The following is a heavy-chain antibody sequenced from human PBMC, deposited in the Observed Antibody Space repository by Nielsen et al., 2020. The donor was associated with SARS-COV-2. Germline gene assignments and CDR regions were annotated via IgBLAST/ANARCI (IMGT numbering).Heavy chain of an antibody. J-gene: IGHJ4*02. Sequence: ASVKVSCKASGYTFTGNFIHWVRQAPGQGLEWMGRINPNSGGANYAQKFQGRVTMTRDTSITTGYMELSSLRSDDTAVYYCARDALVMPSTMRFWGQGTLVTVSS. CDR3: ARDALVMPSTMRF. V-gene: IGHV1-2*06. CDR2: INPNSGGA. D-gene: IGHD3-22*01. CDR1: GYTFTGNF.